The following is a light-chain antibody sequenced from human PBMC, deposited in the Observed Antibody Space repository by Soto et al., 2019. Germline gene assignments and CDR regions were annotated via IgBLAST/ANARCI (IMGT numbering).Light chain of an antibody. CDR2: GAS. CDR3: QQYNNWPSIT. V-gene: IGKV3-15*01. J-gene: IGKJ5*01. Sequence: EIVMTQSPATLSVSPGERATLSCRASQSVSSNLAWYQQKPGQAPRLLIYGASTRATGIPARFSGRGSGTELTLTISSLQSEDFAVYYCQQYNNWPSITFGQGTRLEIK. CDR1: QSVSSN.